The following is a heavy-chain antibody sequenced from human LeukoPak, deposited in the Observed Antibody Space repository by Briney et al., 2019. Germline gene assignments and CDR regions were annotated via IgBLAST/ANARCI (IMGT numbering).Heavy chain of an antibody. CDR1: GFIFSNYN. Sequence: GGSLRLSCAASGFIFSNYNMNWVRQAPGKGLEWVSFISSSGSYIYFADSVNGRFTISRDNSKNTLYLQMNSLRAEDTAVYYCAKVGKSDRNNFFTTKEKQLDYWGQGTLLTVSS. D-gene: IGHD1/OR15-1a*01. V-gene: IGHV3-21*01. CDR3: AKVGKSDRNNFFTTKEKQLDY. CDR2: ISSSGSYI. J-gene: IGHJ4*02.